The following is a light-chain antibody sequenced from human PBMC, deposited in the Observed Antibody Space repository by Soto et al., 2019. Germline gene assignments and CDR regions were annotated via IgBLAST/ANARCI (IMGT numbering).Light chain of an antibody. J-gene: IGKJ4*01. Sequence: EIVLTQSPGTLSLSPRERTTLSCRASQSFSSSSLAWYQQTPGQPPRLLIYGPSTKATGTTDRFSGSGCGKDFTLTISRLEAEDVAVYSCQQYGSSPLTVGGGTKVVIK. CDR1: QSFSSSS. V-gene: IGKV3-20*01. CDR3: QQYGSSPLT. CDR2: GPS.